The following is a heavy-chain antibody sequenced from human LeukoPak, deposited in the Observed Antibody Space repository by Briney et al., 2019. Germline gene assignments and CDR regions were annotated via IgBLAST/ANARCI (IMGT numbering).Heavy chain of an antibody. V-gene: IGHV3-23*01. CDR2: ISGSGGST. D-gene: IGHD2-2*01. Sequence: GGSLRLSCTASGFTFSSYAMSWVRQAPGKGLEWVSAISGSGGSTYYADSVKGRFTISRDNSEKKLYLQMNSLRAEDTAVYYCAKDRHAPGRYCSSTSCLPFDPWGQGTLVTVSS. CDR3: AKDRHAPGRYCSSTSCLPFDP. CDR1: GFTFSSYA. J-gene: IGHJ5*02.